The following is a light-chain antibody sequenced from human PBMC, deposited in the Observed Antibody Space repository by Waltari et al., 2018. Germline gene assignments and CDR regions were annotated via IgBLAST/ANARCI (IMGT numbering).Light chain of an antibody. CDR2: DVT. CDR3: CSYAGSYTWV. V-gene: IGLV2-11*01. CDR1: PNDLGSYNY. J-gene: IGLJ3*02. Sequence: SALTQPRSVSGSPGQSVNISCTGTPNDLGSYNYVSWYQQHPGKAPKLIILDVTKRPSGVPDRLSGSKSGNTASLTISGLRAEDEAEYYCCSYAGSYTWVFGGGTKLTVV.